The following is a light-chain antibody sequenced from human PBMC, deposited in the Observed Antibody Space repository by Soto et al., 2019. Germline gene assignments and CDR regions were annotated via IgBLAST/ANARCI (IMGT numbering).Light chain of an antibody. Sequence: EIVLTQSPATLSLSPGERATLSCRTSQSVSSHLVWYHQNPGQSPTLLIYDASISATGIPARFSGSGSGTDFTLTISSLEPEDFAVYYCQHRAAWPITFGGGTKVEIK. CDR3: QHRAAWPIT. CDR1: QSVSSH. V-gene: IGKV3-11*01. J-gene: IGKJ4*01. CDR2: DAS.